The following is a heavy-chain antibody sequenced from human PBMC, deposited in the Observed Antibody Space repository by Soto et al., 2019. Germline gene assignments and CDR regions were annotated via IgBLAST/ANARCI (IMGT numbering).Heavy chain of an antibody. CDR1: GYTFTSYY. J-gene: IGHJ4*02. V-gene: IGHV1-46*01. CDR3: TTDGPFVVEDDY. Sequence: ASVKVSCKASGYTFTSYYMHWVRQAPGQGLEWMGIINPSNSTSYAQKFQGRVTMTRDTSTSTVYMELSSLRSEDTAVYYCTTDGPFVVEDDYWGQGTLVTVSS. D-gene: IGHD2-15*01. CDR2: INPSNST.